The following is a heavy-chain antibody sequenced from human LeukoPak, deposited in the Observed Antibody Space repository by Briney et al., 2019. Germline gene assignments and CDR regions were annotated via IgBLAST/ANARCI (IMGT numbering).Heavy chain of an antibody. Sequence: PGGSLRLSCAASGFTVITNDITSVRHAPGKGLEWGSVLYSDGNTKYADSVQGRFTISRDNSKNTLYLEMKSLSPDDTAVYYCARGVEPLAANTLAYWGQGTLVTVSS. CDR1: GFTVITND. CDR2: LYSDGNT. J-gene: IGHJ4*02. CDR3: ARGVEPLAANTLAY. D-gene: IGHD1-14*01. V-gene: IGHV3-53*01.